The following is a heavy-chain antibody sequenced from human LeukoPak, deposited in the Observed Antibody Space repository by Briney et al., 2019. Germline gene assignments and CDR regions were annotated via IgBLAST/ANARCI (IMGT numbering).Heavy chain of an antibody. J-gene: IGHJ5*02. V-gene: IGHV4-59*01. D-gene: IGHD2-2*01. CDR1: GGSISSYY. CDR3: ARGNGWVRSSTSCYNWFDP. CDR2: IYYSGST. Sequence: SETLSLTCTVSGGSISSYYWSWIRQPPGKGLEWIGYIYYSGSTNYNPSRKSRVTISVATSKNQFSLKLSSVTAADTAVYYCARGNGWVRSSTSCYNWFDPWGQGTLVTVSS.